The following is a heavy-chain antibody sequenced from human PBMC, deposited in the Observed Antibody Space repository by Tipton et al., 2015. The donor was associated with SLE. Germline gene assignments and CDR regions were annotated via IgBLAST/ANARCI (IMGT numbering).Heavy chain of an antibody. V-gene: IGHV4-34*11. CDR2: IYYRGST. Sequence: TLSLTCAVYGGSFSGYYWSWIRQPPGKGPEWIGYIYYRGSTNYNPSLKSRVTISVDTSKNQFSLKLCSVTAADTAVYFCARGPTAQLERRRGHFDYWGQGTLVTVSS. J-gene: IGHJ4*02. CDR1: GGSFSGYY. CDR3: ARGPTAQLERRRGHFDY. D-gene: IGHD1-1*01.